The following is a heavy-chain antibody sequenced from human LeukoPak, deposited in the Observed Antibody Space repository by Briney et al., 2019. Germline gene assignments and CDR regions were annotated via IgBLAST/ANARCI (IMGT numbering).Heavy chain of an antibody. CDR2: IYYSGST. Sequence: SETLSLTCTVSGGSISSYYWSWIRQPPGKGLEWIGYIYYSGSTNYNPSLKSRVTISVDTSKNQFSLKLSSVTAADTAVYYCARENRGYSYGSVDYWGQGTLVTVPS. CDR1: GGSISSYY. D-gene: IGHD5-18*01. CDR3: ARENRGYSYGSVDY. V-gene: IGHV4-59*01. J-gene: IGHJ4*02.